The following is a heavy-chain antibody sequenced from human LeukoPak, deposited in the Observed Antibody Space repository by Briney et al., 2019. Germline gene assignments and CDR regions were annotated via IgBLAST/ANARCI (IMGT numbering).Heavy chain of an antibody. Sequence: KTSETLSLTCAVYIDSFSNYHWSWIRQPPGKGLECIGEINHSGSTNYNPSSKSRVPISVHHSKNQFSLKLSSVNAADTAVYYCARSPPRRYCSSTSCYRSPRWFDPWGQGTLVTVSS. CDR2: INHSGST. J-gene: IGHJ5*02. V-gene: IGHV4-34*01. CDR1: IDSFSNYH. D-gene: IGHD2-2*02. CDR3: ARSPPRRYCSSTSCYRSPRWFDP.